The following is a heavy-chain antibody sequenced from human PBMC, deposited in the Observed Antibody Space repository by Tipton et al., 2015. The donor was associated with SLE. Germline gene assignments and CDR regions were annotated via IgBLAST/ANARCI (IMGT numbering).Heavy chain of an antibody. Sequence: VQLVQSGGGLTQPGGALRLSCAASGFTFSNYAMSWVRQAPGKGLEWVSAITGCGDRTYYIDSVKGRFTISRDNSKNSLYLQMNGLRAEDTAVYYCARSPVDYWNGYSAWGQGTLVAVSS. CDR2: ITGCGDRT. CDR1: GFTFSNYA. CDR3: ARSPVDYWNGYSA. V-gene: IGHV3-23*04. J-gene: IGHJ4*02. D-gene: IGHD3-3*01.